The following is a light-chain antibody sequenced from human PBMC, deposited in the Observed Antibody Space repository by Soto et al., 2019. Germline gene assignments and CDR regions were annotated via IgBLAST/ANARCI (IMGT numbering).Light chain of an antibody. J-gene: IGLJ2*01. CDR1: SSNIGAGYD. CDR2: GDN. V-gene: IGLV1-40*01. Sequence: QSVLTQTPSVSGAPGQKITISCTGSSSNIGAGYDVHWYQQVPGAAPRLLIYGDNSQPSGVPDRFSASKSGASASLAITGLQGEDEANYYCQSYDTSLSGVIFGAGTQLTVL. CDR3: QSYDTSLSGVI.